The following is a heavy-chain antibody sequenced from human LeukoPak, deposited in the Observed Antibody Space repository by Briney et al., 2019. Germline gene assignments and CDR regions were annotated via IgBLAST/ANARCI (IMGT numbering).Heavy chain of an antibody. J-gene: IGHJ4*02. CDR3: ARYLERRVWYFDY. Sequence: PGGSLRLSCAASGFTFSSYSMNWVRQAPGKGLEWVSSISSSSSYIYYADSVKGRFTISRDNAKNSPYLQMNSLRAEDTAVYYCARYLERRVWYFDYWGQGTLVTVSS. CDR2: ISSSSSYI. D-gene: IGHD1-1*01. CDR1: GFTFSSYS. V-gene: IGHV3-21*01.